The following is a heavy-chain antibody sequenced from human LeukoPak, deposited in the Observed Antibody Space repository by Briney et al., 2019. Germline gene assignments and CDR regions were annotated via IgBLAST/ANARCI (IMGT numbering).Heavy chain of an antibody. CDR3: ARGRGLRYFDWLPSGFDP. J-gene: IGHJ5*02. D-gene: IGHD3-9*01. CDR1: GGSFSGYY. Sequence: PSETLSRTCAVYGGSFSGYYWSWIRQPPGKGLEWIGEINHSGSTNYNPSLKSRVTISVDTSKNQFSLKLSSVTAADTAVYYCARGRGLRYFDWLPSGFDPWGQGTLVTVSS. CDR2: INHSGST. V-gene: IGHV4-34*01.